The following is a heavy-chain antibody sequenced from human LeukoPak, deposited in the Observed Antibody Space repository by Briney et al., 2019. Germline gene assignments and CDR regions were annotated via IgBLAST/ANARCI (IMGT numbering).Heavy chain of an antibody. Sequence: GGSLRLSCAASGFTVNRSYMNWVRQAPGKGLDWVSVIYSGGSTNYADSVKGRFTISRHNYKNMVYLQMNSLRGGDTAVYYCVRGGTSVTAPFWGQGTMVTVSS. V-gene: IGHV3-66*01. CDR3: VRGGTSVTAPF. D-gene: IGHD2-21*02. CDR2: IYSGGST. J-gene: IGHJ3*01. CDR1: GFTVNRSY.